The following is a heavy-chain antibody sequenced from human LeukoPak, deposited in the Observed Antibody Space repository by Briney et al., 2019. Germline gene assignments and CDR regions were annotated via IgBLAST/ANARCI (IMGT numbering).Heavy chain of an antibody. Sequence: GGSLRLSCAASGFTFSSYSMNWVRQAPGKGLEWVSAISGSGGSTYYADSVKGRFTISRDNSKNTLYLQMNSLRAEDTAVYYCAKSIAAAGTAYYYYYMDVWGKGTTVTVSS. CDR3: AKSIAAAGTAYYYYYMDV. D-gene: IGHD6-13*01. CDR1: GFTFSSYS. J-gene: IGHJ6*03. CDR2: ISGSGGST. V-gene: IGHV3-23*01.